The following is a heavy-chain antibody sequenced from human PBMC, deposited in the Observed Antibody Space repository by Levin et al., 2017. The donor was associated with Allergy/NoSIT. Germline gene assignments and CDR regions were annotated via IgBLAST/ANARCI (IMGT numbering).Heavy chain of an antibody. Sequence: PGGSLRLSCAASGFTFSSYSMNWVRQAPGKGLEWVSSISSSSSYIYYADSVKGRFTISRDNAKNSLYLQMNSLRAEDTAVYYCARDVGWWYSSSWYGGREGVAFDSWGQGTMVTVSS. V-gene: IGHV3-21*01. CDR1: GFTFSSYS. D-gene: IGHD6-13*01. J-gene: IGHJ3*02. CDR3: ARDVGWWYSSSWYGGREGVAFDS. CDR2: ISSSSSYI.